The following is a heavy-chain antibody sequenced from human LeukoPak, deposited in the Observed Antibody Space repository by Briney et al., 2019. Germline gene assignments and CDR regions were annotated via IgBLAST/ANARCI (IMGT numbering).Heavy chain of an antibody. CDR2: ISAYNGNT. CDR1: GYTFISYG. D-gene: IGHD3-10*01. J-gene: IGHJ4*02. V-gene: IGHV1-18*01. CDR3: ARDWRIMVRIPPPDY. Sequence: ASVKVSCKASGYTFISYGISWVRQAPGQGLEWMGRISAYNGNTNYAQKLQGRVTMTTDTSTSTAYMELRSLRSDDTAVYYCARDWRIMVRIPPPDYWGQGTLVTVSS.